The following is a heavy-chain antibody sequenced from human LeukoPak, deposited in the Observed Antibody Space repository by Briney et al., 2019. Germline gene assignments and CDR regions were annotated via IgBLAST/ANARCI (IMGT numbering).Heavy chain of an antibody. CDR2: ISGSGGST. V-gene: IGHV3-23*01. J-gene: IGHJ6*02. CDR1: GFTFSSYA. CDR3: ANGLIPPETKKYYYYGMDV. Sequence: PGGSLRLSCAASGFTFSSYAMHWVRQAPGKGLEWVSAISGSGGSTYYADSVKGRFTISRDNSKNTLYLQMNSLRAEDTAVYYCANGLIPPETKKYYYYGMDVWGQGTTVTVSS. D-gene: IGHD5-12*01.